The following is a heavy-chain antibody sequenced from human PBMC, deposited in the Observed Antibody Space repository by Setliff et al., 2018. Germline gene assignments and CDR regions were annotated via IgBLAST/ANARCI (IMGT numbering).Heavy chain of an antibody. CDR1: GFSLSTTETH. J-gene: IGHJ3*01. CDR3: ARLPPLVQNNGASNHAFDV. D-gene: IGHD6-6*01. Sequence: LVNPTQTLTLTCPFSGFSLSTTETHVSWIRQPPGKAPEWLARLDWDDDKFYNTSLRSRLTLSKDTSKNQVILTMTSMDPADTATYYCARLPPLVQNNGASNHAFDVWGPGAVVTVSS. CDR2: LDWDDDK. V-gene: IGHV2-70*04.